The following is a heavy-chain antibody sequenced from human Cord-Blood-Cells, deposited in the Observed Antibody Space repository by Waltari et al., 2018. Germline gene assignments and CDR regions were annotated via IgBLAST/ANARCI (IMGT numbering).Heavy chain of an antibody. J-gene: IGHJ4*02. Sequence: QVQLQQWGAGLLKPSETLSLTCAVYGGSFSGYYCSWIRQPPGKGLEWIGEINHSGSTNYNPSLKSRVTISVDTSKNQFSLKLSSVTAADTAVYYCARKMSGFWSGYYFDYWGQGTLVTVSS. CDR3: ARKMSGFWSGYYFDY. CDR1: GGSFSGYY. V-gene: IGHV4-34*01. D-gene: IGHD3-3*01. CDR2: INHSGST.